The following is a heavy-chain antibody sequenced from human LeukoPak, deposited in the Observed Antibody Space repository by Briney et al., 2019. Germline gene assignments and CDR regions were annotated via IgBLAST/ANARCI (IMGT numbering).Heavy chain of an antibody. CDR1: GFTFSSYA. J-gene: IGHJ4*02. V-gene: IGHV3-23*01. CDR3: AKPFGFLEWLYGGYFDS. D-gene: IGHD3-3*01. Sequence: PGGSLRLSCAASGFTFSSYAMSWVRQAPGKGLEWVSAVSSDGINTYYTDSLKGRFTISRDNSKNTVFLQMHSLTAEDTAVYYCAKPFGFLEWLYGGYFDSWGQGTLATVSS. CDR2: VSSDGINT.